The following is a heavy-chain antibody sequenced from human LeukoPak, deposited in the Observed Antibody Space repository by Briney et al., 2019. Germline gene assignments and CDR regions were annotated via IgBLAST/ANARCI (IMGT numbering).Heavy chain of an antibody. CDR1: GFTFSSYS. CDR3: AKVWWELDYMDV. J-gene: IGHJ6*03. Sequence: PGGSLRLSCAASGFTFSSYSMNWVRQAPGKGLEWVSAISGSGGSTYYADSVKGRFTISRDNSKNTLYLQMNSLRAEDTAVYYCAKVWWELDYMDVWGKGTTVTVSS. CDR2: ISGSGGST. D-gene: IGHD1-26*01. V-gene: IGHV3-23*01.